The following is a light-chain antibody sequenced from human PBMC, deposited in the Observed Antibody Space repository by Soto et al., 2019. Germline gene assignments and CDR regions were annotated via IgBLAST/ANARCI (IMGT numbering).Light chain of an antibody. V-gene: IGKV3D-15*02. Sequence: EIVMTQSPATLSVSPGERATLSCRASQSVSSNVAWYQQKPGQAPRLLIYGAYTRAAGIPDRFSGSGSGTDFTLTISGLEPEDFAVYYCQQYATSPGTFGQGTKVDIK. CDR3: QQYATSPGT. J-gene: IGKJ1*01. CDR1: QSVSSN. CDR2: GAY.